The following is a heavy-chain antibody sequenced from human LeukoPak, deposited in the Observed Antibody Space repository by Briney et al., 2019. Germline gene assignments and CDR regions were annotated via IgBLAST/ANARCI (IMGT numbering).Heavy chain of an antibody. CDR2: SSGGGGTT. V-gene: IGHV3-23*01. Sequence: SGGSLRLSCAASGFTFSNYAMSWVRQAPGKGLEWVSDSSGGGGTTYYADSVKGRFTISRDKSKNTLYLQMHSLRAEDTAVYYCAKDRVYYFDSSGYSCDYWGQGSLVTVSS. J-gene: IGHJ4*02. CDR3: AKDRVYYFDSSGYSCDY. D-gene: IGHD3-22*01. CDR1: GFTFSNYA.